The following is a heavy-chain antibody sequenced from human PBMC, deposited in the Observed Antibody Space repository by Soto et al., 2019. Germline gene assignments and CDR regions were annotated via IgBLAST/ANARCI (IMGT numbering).Heavy chain of an antibody. V-gene: IGHV3-30*18. CDR3: AKKIAVAGPFDY. Sequence: PGGSLRLSCAASGLTFSSYGMHWVRQAPGKGLEWVAVISYDGSNKYYADSVKGRFTISRDNSKNTLYLQMNSLRAEDTAVYYCAKKIAVAGPFDYWGQGTLVTVSS. CDR1: GLTFSSYG. J-gene: IGHJ4*02. D-gene: IGHD6-19*01. CDR2: ISYDGSNK.